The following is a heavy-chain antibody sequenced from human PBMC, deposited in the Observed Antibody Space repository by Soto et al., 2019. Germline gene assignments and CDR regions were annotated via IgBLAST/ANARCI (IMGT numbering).Heavy chain of an antibody. D-gene: IGHD3-10*01. V-gene: IGHV4-59*08. Sequence: SETLSLTCTVSGGSISSYYWSWIRQPPGKGLEWIGYIYYSGNTNYSPSLKSRVTISVDTSKNQFSLKLSSVTAADTAVYYCARGLRSDPLDYWGQGTLVTVSS. J-gene: IGHJ4*02. CDR3: ARGLRSDPLDY. CDR1: GGSISSYY. CDR2: IYYSGNT.